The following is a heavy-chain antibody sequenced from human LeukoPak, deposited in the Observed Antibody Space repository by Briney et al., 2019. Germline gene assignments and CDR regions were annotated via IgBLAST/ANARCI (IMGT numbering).Heavy chain of an antibody. Sequence: GESLKISCKGSGYTFTSYWIGWVRQMPGKGLESMAIIHPDDSDTRYSPSFQGQVTILVDKSISTAYLQWSSPKASDTAMYYCARGYCSTTRCYYFDLWGQGTLVTVSS. CDR3: ARGYCSTTRCYYFDL. CDR1: GYTFTSYW. V-gene: IGHV5-51*01. D-gene: IGHD2-2*01. J-gene: IGHJ4*02. CDR2: IHPDDSDT.